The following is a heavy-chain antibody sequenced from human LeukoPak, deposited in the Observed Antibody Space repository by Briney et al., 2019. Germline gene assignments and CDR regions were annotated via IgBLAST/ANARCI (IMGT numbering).Heavy chain of an antibody. CDR2: VNFDGSST. V-gene: IGHV3-74*01. D-gene: IGHD2-15*01. Sequence: SGGSLRLSCAASDFILRAYGMNWVCQAPGKGLVWVSHVNFDGSSTSYADSVKGRFTISRDNARNTLYLQMNSLRVEDTAVYYCARGVDYGLDVWGQGTTVTVSS. CDR3: ARGVDYGLDV. J-gene: IGHJ6*02. CDR1: DFILRAYG.